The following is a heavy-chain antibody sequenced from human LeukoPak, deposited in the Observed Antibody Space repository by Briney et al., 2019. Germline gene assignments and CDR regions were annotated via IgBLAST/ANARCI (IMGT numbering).Heavy chain of an antibody. J-gene: IGHJ4*02. V-gene: IGHV4-34*01. Sequence: SETLSLTCSVYGGSFSGYYWSWIRQPPGKGLEWTGEINHSGSTNYNPSLKSRVTISLDTSKTQFSLKLRSVTAADRAVYYCASTERCTTTCPLDYWGQGTLVTVSS. CDR1: GGSFSGYY. CDR2: INHSGST. CDR3: ASTERCTTTCPLDY. D-gene: IGHD2-2*01.